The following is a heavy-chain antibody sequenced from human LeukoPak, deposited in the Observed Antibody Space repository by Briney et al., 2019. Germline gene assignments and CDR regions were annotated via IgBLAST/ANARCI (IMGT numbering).Heavy chain of an antibody. CDR2: IYTSGST. Sequence: SETLSLTCTVSGGSISSYYWSWIRQPAGKGLEWIGRIYTSGSTNYNPSLKSRVTMSVDTSKNQFSLKLSSVTAADTAVYYCARVPRYGKLEPREGEAFDIWAKGQWSPSLQ. D-gene: IGHD1-1*01. V-gene: IGHV4-4*07. CDR3: ARVPRYGKLEPREGEAFDI. CDR1: GGSISSYY. J-gene: IGHJ3*02.